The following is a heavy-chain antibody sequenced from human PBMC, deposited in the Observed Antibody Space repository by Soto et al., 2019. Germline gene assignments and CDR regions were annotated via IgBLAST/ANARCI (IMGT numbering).Heavy chain of an antibody. Sequence: QVQLLESGGGVVQPGKSLRLSCAATGFIFSAYGMNWVRQAPGKGLEWVAGISYDGSKDPYAAPVKGRFTISRDNSNNRLYLQMNTVRTVDAAVYYCAKEGDDCGGDGYSLASFDPWGQGTLVTVSS. V-gene: IGHV3-30*18. CDR1: GFIFSAYG. J-gene: IGHJ5*02. CDR3: AKEGDDCGGDGYSLASFDP. CDR2: ISYDGSKD. D-gene: IGHD2-21*02.